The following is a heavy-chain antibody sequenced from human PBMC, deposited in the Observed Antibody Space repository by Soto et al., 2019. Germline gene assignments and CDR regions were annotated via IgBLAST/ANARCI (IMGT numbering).Heavy chain of an antibody. V-gene: IGHV5-10-1*01. D-gene: IGHD2-15*01. CDR3: ARSLSLYCSGGSCYSSYFDY. J-gene: IGHJ4*02. CDR1: GYSFTSCW. CDR2: IDPSDSYT. Sequence: GECLKISCKGSGYSFTSCWISWVRQMPGKGLEWMGRIDPSDSYTNYSPSFQGHVTISADKSISTAYLQWSSLKASDTAMYYCARSLSLYCSGGSCYSSYFDYWGQGTLVTVSS.